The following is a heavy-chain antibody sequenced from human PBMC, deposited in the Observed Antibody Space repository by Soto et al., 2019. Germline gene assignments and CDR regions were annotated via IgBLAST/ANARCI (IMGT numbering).Heavy chain of an antibody. CDR1: GFTFSSYD. CDR2: IGTAGDT. CDR3: ARGVTCSGGSCYDYYYMDV. D-gene: IGHD2-15*01. J-gene: IGHJ6*03. Sequence: GGSLRLSCAASGFTFSSYDMHWVRQATGKGLEWVSAIGTAGDTYYPGSVKGRFTISRENAKNSLYLQMNSLRAGDTAVYYCARGVTCSGGSCYDYYYMDVWGKGTTVTVSS. V-gene: IGHV3-13*01.